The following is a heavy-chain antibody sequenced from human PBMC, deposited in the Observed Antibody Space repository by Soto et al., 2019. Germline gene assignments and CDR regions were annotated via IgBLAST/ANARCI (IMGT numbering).Heavy chain of an antibody. CDR2: INPNNNGT. J-gene: IGHJ4*02. CDR3: TREPVPVASPFDY. CDR1: GYTFTGYY. Sequence: GASVKVSCKASGYTFTGYYIHWVRQAPGQGLEWLGIINPNNNGTTYTQKLQGRVIMTRDTSTNTVYMELNSLRSEDTAVYYCTREPVPVASPFDYWGQGTLVTVSS. V-gene: IGHV1-46*03. D-gene: IGHD2-2*01.